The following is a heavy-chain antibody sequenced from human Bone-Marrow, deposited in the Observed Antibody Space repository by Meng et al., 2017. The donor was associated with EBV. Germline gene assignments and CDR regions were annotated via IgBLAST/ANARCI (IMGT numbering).Heavy chain of an antibody. D-gene: IGHD3-22*01. CDR2: IYQSEST. Sequence: QLQLQESGPGLVKPSGXLSLTCTVSGGSISSSGYYWGWIRQPPGKGLEWIGNIYQSESTYYNPSLKSRVIISVDTSKNQLSLRLTSVTAADTAVYYCARLYYDSSGQGGYWGQGTLVTVSS. CDR1: GGSISSSGYY. J-gene: IGHJ4*02. V-gene: IGHV4-39*07. CDR3: ARLYYDSSGQGGY.